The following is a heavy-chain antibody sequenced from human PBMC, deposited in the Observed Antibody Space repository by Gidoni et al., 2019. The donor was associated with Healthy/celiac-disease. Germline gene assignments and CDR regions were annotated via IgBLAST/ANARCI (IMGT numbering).Heavy chain of an antibody. CDR1: GGTFSSYA. Sequence: QVQLVQPGAEVKKPGSSVKVSCKASGGTFSSYAISWVRQAPGQGLEWMGRIIPILGIANYAQKFQGRVTITADKSTSTAYMELSSLRSEDTAVYYCARDPPEEVDYGGLYYYYGMDVWGQGTTVTVSS. CDR2: IIPILGIA. CDR3: ARDPPEEVDYGGLYYYYGMDV. D-gene: IGHD4-17*01. J-gene: IGHJ6*02. V-gene: IGHV1-69*09.